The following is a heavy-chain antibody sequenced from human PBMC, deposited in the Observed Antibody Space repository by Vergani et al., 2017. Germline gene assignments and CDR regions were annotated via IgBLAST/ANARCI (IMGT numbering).Heavy chain of an antibody. CDR2: IYYSGST. J-gene: IGHJ2*01. Sequence: QLQLQESGPGLVKPSETLSLTCTVSGGSISSSSYYWGWIRQPPGKGLEWIGSIYYSGSTYYNPSLKSRVTISVDTSKNQFSLKLSSVTAADTAVYYCARLNSYGGNSWYFDLWGRGTLVTXSS. CDR1: GGSISSSSYY. D-gene: IGHD4-23*01. V-gene: IGHV4-39*01. CDR3: ARLNSYGGNSWYFDL.